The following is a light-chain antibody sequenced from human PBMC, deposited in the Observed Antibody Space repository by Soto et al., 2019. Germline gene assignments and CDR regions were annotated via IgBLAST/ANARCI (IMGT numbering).Light chain of an antibody. CDR1: SSDVGSQNL. CDR2: EVS. V-gene: IGLV2-14*02. J-gene: IGLJ1*01. CDR3: SSYTTSTTYV. Sequence: QSALTQPASVSGSPGQSITISCSGTSSDVGSQNLVSWYQQHPGKAPKLMLYEVSERPSGVSDRFSGSKSGNTASLTISGLQAEDEADYYCSSYTTSTTYVFGSGT.